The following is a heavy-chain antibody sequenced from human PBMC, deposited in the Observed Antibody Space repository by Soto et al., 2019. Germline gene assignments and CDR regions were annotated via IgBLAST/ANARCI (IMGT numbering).Heavy chain of an antibody. CDR2: IYYTGTT. Sequence: SETLSLTCTVSGDSVNSGNYYWTWIRQPPWKGLEWIGHIYYTGTTNYSPSLKSRVTISLDTSKNQFSLKLSSVTAADRAVYYYGSGISYYDLDVWGQGTTVTVSS. CDR3: GSGISYYDLDV. D-gene: IGHD3-10*01. J-gene: IGHJ6*02. V-gene: IGHV4-61*01. CDR1: GDSVNSGNYY.